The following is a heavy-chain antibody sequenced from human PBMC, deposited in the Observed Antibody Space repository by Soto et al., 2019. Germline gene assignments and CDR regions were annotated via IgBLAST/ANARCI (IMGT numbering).Heavy chain of an antibody. CDR3: ASMYNWFDP. V-gene: IGHV4-59*01. J-gene: IGHJ5*02. D-gene: IGHD3-10*02. CDR1: GGSITSSY. Sequence: SETLSLTCTVSGGSITSSYWSWIRRPPGKGLEWIAYIYDTGISGYTPSTSYNPSLKSRVTISVDTSKNQFSLKLSSVTAADTAVYYCASMYNWFDPWGQGTLVTVSS. CDR2: IYDTGISGYTPST.